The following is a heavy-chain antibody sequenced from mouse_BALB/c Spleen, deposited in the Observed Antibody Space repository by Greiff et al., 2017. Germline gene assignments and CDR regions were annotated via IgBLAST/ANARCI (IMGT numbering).Heavy chain of an antibody. Sequence: QVQLKESGPGLVAPSQSLSITCTVSGFSLTSYGVHWVRQPPGKGLEWLGVIWAGGSTNYNSALMSRLSSSKDNSKSQVFLKMNSLQTDDTAMYYCAGRLTETNYAMDYWGQGTSVTVSS. CDR3: AGRLTETNYAMDY. CDR2: IWAGGST. J-gene: IGHJ4*01. D-gene: IGHD4-1*01. CDR1: GFSLTSYG. V-gene: IGHV2-9*02.